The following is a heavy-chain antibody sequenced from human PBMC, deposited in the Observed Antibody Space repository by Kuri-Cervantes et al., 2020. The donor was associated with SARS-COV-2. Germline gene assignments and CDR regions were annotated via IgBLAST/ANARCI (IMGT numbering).Heavy chain of an antibody. CDR2: ISGSGGST. J-gene: IGHJ4*02. D-gene: IGHD6-6*01. Sequence: GGSLRLSCAASGFTFSDYEMSWVRQAPGKGLEWVSAISGSGGSTYYADSVKGRFTISRDNSKNTLYLQMNSLRAEDTAVYYCAGVGRSSSYSLAARDYWGQGTLVTVSS. V-gene: IGHV3-23*01. CDR1: GFTFSDYE. CDR3: AGVGRSSSYSLAARDY.